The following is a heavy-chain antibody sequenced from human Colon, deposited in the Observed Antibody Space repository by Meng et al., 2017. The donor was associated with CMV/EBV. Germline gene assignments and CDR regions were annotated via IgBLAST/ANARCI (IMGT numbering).Heavy chain of an antibody. CDR1: GFTFSNYW. J-gene: IGHJ4*02. Sequence: GGSLRLSCEASGFTFSNYWMSWVRQAPGKGLEWVGFIRSKAYGGTTEYAASVKGRFTISRDDSKSIAYLQMNSLKTEDTAVYYCTRVGIWGWSFDYWGQGTLVTVSS. V-gene: IGHV3-49*04. D-gene: IGHD2-15*01. CDR2: IRSKAYGGTT. CDR3: TRVGIWGWSFDY.